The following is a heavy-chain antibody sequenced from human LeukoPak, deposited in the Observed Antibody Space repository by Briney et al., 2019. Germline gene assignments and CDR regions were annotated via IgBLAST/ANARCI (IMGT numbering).Heavy chain of an antibody. V-gene: IGHV4-59*01. J-gene: IGHJ4*02. CDR2: IHYSGST. Sequence: SETLSLTCTVSGGSISSFYWSWLRPPPGKGLEWIGYIHYSGSTHYNPSLKSRVTISVDTSKNQVSLKLRSVTAADTAVYYCAKEALAGSYFDCWGQGTLVTVSS. CDR3: AKEALAGSYFDC. CDR1: GGSISSFY. D-gene: IGHD6-19*01.